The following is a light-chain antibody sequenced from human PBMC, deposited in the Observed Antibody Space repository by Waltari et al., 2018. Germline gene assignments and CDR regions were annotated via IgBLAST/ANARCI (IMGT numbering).Light chain of an antibody. CDR3: SSTDSSGKT. Sequence: SFELTQPPSVSVSPGQTARITCFGDTLPQKYASWYQQKSGQAPVLVIYEDKKRPSGIPERVSGSSSGTTATLTISGAQVDDEGDYYCSSTDSSGKTFGGGTKLTVL. J-gene: IGLJ2*01. CDR1: TLPQKY. CDR2: EDK. V-gene: IGLV3-10*01.